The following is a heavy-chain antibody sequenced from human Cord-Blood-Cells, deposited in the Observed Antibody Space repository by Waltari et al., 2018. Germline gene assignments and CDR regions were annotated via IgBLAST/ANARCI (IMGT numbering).Heavy chain of an antibody. J-gene: IGHJ4*02. CDR3: ARGSDGVYYFDY. CDR2: IWYDGSNK. V-gene: IGHV3-33*01. Sequence: QVQLVESGGGVVQPGRSLRLSCAASGFTFSSYGMHWVRQAPGKGLEWVAVIWYDGSNKYYADSVKGRFTISRDNSKNTLYLQMNSLRAEDTAVYYCARGSDGVYYFDYWGQGTLVTVSS. D-gene: IGHD2-21*01. CDR1: GFTFSSYG.